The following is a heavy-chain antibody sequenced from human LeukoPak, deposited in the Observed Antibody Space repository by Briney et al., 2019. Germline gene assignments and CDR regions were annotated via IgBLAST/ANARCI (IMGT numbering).Heavy chain of an antibody. Sequence: SETLSLTCAVYGGSFSGYYWSWIRQPPGKGLEWIGEINHSGSTNYNPSLKSRVTISVDTSKNQFSLKLGSVTAADTAVYYCARGLNGSVNNPFDPWGQGTLVTVSS. J-gene: IGHJ5*02. CDR3: ARGLNGSVNNPFDP. D-gene: IGHD3-10*01. V-gene: IGHV4-34*01. CDR1: GGSFSGYY. CDR2: INHSGST.